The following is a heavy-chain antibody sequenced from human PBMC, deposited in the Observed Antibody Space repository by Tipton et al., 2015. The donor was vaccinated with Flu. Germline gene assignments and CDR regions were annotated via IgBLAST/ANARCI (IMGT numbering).Heavy chain of an antibody. V-gene: IGHV3-33*01. CDR2: IWSDGSNK. Sequence: SLRLSCAASGFTFNSYDMHWVRQAPGKGLEWVAVIWSDGSNKYYADSVKGRFTISRDNSKNTLYLQMNSLRAEDTALYYCARAAAGWCYFDYWGQGTLVTVSS. D-gene: IGHD6-13*01. CDR3: ARAAAGWCYFDY. CDR1: GFTFNSYD. J-gene: IGHJ4*02.